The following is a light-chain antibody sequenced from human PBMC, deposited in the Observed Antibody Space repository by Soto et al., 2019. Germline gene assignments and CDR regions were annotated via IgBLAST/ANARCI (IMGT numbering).Light chain of an antibody. CDR3: QQHNQWPIT. J-gene: IGKJ5*01. CDR2: YIS. Sequence: EIVTTQSPATLSVSTWETASLSFTASQSAGNFLAWYQQKPGQAPRLLIYYISTRATGIPARFSGSGSGTEFTLTINSLQSEDSAVYYCQQHNQWPITFGQGTRLEIK. V-gene: IGKV3D-15*01. CDR1: QSAGNF.